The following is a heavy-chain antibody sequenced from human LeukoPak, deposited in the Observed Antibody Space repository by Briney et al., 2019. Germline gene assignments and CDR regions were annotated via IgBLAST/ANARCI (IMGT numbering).Heavy chain of an antibody. CDR1: GFTFGDYA. CDR3: SRDGMWLPPDY. V-gene: IGHV3-49*03. J-gene: IGHJ4*02. Sequence: GRSLRLSCTASGFTFGDYAMSWFRQAPGKGLEWVGFIRSKAYGGTTEYAASVKGRFTISRDDSKSIAYLQMNSLKTEDTAVYYCSRDGMWLPPDYWGQGTLVTVSS. D-gene: IGHD5-12*01. CDR2: IRSKAYGGTT.